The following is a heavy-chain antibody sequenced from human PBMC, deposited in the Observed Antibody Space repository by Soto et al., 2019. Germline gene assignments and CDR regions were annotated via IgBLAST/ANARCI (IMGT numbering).Heavy chain of an antibody. V-gene: IGHV3-74*01. CDR1: GFTFSTYW. CDR3: ARDRYGDYGYYGMDV. CDR2: INSDGSTT. Sequence: PGGSLRLSCAASGFTFSTYWMHWVRQAPGKGLVWVSRINSDGSTTYYADSVKGRFTISRDNSKNTLYLQMNSLRAEDTAVYYCARDRYGDYGYYGMDVWGQGITVTVSS. J-gene: IGHJ6*02. D-gene: IGHD4-17*01.